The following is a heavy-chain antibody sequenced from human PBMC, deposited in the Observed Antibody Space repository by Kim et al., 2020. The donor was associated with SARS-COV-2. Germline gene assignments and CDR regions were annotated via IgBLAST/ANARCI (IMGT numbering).Heavy chain of an antibody. D-gene: IGHD6-13*01. CDR1: GGSFSGYY. J-gene: IGHJ4*02. CDR2: INHSGST. Sequence: SETLSLTCAVYGGSFSGYYWSWIRQPPGKGLEWIGEINHSGSTNYNPSLKSRVTISVDTSKNQFSLKLSSVTAADTAVYYCARVHSAPHEQQDDYWGQGT. V-gene: IGHV4-34*01. CDR3: ARVHSAPHEQQDDY.